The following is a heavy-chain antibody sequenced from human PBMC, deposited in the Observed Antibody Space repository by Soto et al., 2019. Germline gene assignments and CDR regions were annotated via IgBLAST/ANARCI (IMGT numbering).Heavy chain of an antibody. Sequence: GESLKISCKGSGYSFANYWIGWVRQMPGKGLEWMGIIYPGDSDTRYSPSFQGQVTISADKSISTAYLQRSSLKASDTAMYYCARGTVSSDFDYWGQGTLVTVSS. CDR3: ARGTVSSDFDY. CDR2: IYPGDSDT. J-gene: IGHJ4*02. D-gene: IGHD4-17*01. CDR1: GYSFANYW. V-gene: IGHV5-51*01.